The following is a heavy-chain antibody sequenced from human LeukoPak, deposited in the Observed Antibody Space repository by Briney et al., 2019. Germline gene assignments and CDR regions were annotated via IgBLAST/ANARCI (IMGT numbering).Heavy chain of an antibody. CDR2: ISHDGSNQ. D-gene: IGHD3-10*01. J-gene: IGHJ4*02. V-gene: IGHV3-30*18. CDR3: AKELYYASGSYPDY. CDR1: GFTFSSYG. Sequence: GRSLRLSCAASGFTFSSYGMHWVRQAPGKGLEWVAVISHDGSNQYYGDSVKGRFTISRDNSKNTVYLQMNSLRAEDTAVYYCAKELYYASGSYPDYWGQGTLVTVSS.